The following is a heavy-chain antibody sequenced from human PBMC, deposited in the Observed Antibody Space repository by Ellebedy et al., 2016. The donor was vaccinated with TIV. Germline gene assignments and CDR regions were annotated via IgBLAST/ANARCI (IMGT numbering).Heavy chain of an antibody. Sequence: GPLRLSXNVSGGTISSTNYYWGWIRQSPEKGLEWIGSIYHSGSTYYNPSLKSRLTISLDTTKNQFSLRLDSVTAADTAVYYCASSPSGYEIPYWGQGTLVTVSS. D-gene: IGHD5-12*01. CDR1: GGTISSTNYY. J-gene: IGHJ4*02. V-gene: IGHV4-39*07. CDR3: ASSPSGYEIPY. CDR2: IYHSGST.